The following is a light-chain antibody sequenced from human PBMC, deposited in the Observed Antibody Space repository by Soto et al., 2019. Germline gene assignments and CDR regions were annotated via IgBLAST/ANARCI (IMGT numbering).Light chain of an antibody. CDR2: GAS. CDR3: QQYGSSGT. Sequence: EIVLTQSPGTLSLSRGERATLSCRASQSVSNNYLAWYQTKPGQAHRLLIYGASNRATGIPDRFSGSGSGTDFPLTISRLAPEDFAVYYCQQYGSSGTFGQGTKVDIK. J-gene: IGKJ1*01. V-gene: IGKV3-20*01. CDR1: QSVSNNY.